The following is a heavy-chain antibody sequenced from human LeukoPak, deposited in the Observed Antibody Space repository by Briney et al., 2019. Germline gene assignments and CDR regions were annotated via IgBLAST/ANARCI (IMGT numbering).Heavy chain of an antibody. CDR2: INPNSGGT. Sequence: ASVKVSCKASGYTFTGYYMHWVRQAPGQGLEWMGWINPNSGGTNYAQKFQGRVTITADKSTSTAYMELSSLRSEDTAVYYCARDFVSKLYDSSGYFNAFDIWGQGTMVTVSS. CDR1: GYTFTGYY. CDR3: ARDFVSKLYDSSGYFNAFDI. V-gene: IGHV1-2*02. J-gene: IGHJ3*02. D-gene: IGHD3-22*01.